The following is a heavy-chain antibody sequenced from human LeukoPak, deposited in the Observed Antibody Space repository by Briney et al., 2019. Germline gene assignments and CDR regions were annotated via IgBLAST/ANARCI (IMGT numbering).Heavy chain of an antibody. V-gene: IGHV3-7*01. CDR2: IKQDGSEK. CDR1: GFTFSSYW. J-gene: IGHJ4*02. D-gene: IGHD3-16*01. CDR3: ARDSTWGGIYFDY. Sequence: PGGSLRLSCAASGFTFSSYWMSWVRQAPGKGLEWVANIKQDGSEKYYVDSVKGRFTISRDNAKNSLFLQMSSLRAEDTAVYFCARDSTWGGIYFDYWGQGTLVTVSS.